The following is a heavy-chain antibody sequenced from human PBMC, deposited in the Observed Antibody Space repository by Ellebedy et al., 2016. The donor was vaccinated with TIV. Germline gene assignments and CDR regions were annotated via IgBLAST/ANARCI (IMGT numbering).Heavy chain of an antibody. V-gene: IGHV4-31*01. CDR2: IYYSGST. Sequence: LRLSCTVSGGSISSGGYYWSWIRQHPGTGLEWIGYIYYSGSTYYNPSLKSLVTISVDTSKNQFSLKLSSVTAADTAVYYCARQYCSGGSCYFDPWGQGTLVTVSS. J-gene: IGHJ5*02. CDR1: GGSISSGGYY. D-gene: IGHD2-15*01. CDR3: ARQYCSGGSCYFDP.